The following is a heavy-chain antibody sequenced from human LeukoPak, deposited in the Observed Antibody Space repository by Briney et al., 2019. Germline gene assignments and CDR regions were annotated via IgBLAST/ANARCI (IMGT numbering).Heavy chain of an antibody. J-gene: IGHJ4*02. D-gene: IGHD5-24*01. CDR3: ARGLDGLKTGH. Sequence: PSETLSLTCTVSGDSLTISSYYWTWLRQHPGKGLEWIGYIHPSGITDYNPSLKNRLTMSLDTAQNQFSLKLTSVTAADTAIYFCARGLDGLKTGHWGQGTLVTVSS. V-gene: IGHV4-31*03. CDR1: GDSLTISSYY. CDR2: IHPSGIT.